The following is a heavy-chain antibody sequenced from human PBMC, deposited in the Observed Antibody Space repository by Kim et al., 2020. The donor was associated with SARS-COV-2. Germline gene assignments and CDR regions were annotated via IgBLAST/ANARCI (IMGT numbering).Heavy chain of an antibody. CDR2: IYYSGTT. Sequence: SETLSLTCTVSGGSISSSSYFWVWIRQPPGKGLEWIGSIYYSGTTYYNPSPKSRVTLSVDTSKNQFSLKLSSVTAADTAMYYCARPLDPYSSSSPFDYWGQGTLVTVSS. D-gene: IGHD6-6*01. J-gene: IGHJ4*02. CDR3: ARPLDPYSSSSPFDY. V-gene: IGHV4-39*01. CDR1: GGSISSSSYF.